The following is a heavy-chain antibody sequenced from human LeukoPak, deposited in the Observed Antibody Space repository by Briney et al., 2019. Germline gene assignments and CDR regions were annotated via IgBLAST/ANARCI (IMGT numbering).Heavy chain of an antibody. CDR2: ISSSGSTI. CDR3: AELGITMIGGV. Sequence: QTGGSLRLSCAASGFTFSSYEMNWVRQAPGKVLEWVSYISSSGSTIYYADSVKGRFTISRDNAKNSLYLQMNSLRAEDTAVYYCAELGITMIGGVWGKGTTVTISP. J-gene: IGHJ6*04. CDR1: GFTFSSYE. D-gene: IGHD3-10*02. V-gene: IGHV3-48*03.